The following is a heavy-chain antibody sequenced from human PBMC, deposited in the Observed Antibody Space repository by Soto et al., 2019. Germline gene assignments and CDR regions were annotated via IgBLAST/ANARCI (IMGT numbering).Heavy chain of an antibody. J-gene: IGHJ4*02. CDR3: AKADAYDSSGSFAY. CDR1: GGTFSSYT. D-gene: IGHD3-22*01. V-gene: IGHV1-69*02. Sequence: SVKVSCKASGGTFSSYTISWVRQAPGQGLEWMGRIIPILGIANYAQKFQGRVTITADKSTSTAYMELSSLRAEDTAVYYCAKADAYDSSGSFAYWGQGTLVTVSS. CDR2: IIPILGIA.